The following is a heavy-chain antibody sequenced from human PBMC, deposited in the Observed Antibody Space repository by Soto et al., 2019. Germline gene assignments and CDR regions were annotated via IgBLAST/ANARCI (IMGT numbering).Heavy chain of an antibody. Sequence: PSETLSLTCAVYGGSFSGYYWTWIRQPPGSGLEWIGEINHSGSTNYNPSLKSRVTISVDTSKNQFSLKLTSVTAADTAVYYCATLPPRIEVTVLPIPTWGQGTLVTVSS. D-gene: IGHD2-15*01. CDR2: INHSGST. CDR3: ATLPPRIEVTVLPIPT. V-gene: IGHV4-34*01. J-gene: IGHJ5*02. CDR1: GGSFSGYY.